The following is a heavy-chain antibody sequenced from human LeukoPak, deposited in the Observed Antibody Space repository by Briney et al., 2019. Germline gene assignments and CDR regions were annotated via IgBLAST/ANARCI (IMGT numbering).Heavy chain of an antibody. CDR3: ARDVRQGYYYGMDV. J-gene: IGHJ6*02. CDR1: GGSISSSSYY. V-gene: IGHV4-39*07. CDR2: IYYSGST. Sequence: SETLSLTCTVSGGSISSSSYYWGWIRQPPGKGLEWVGSIYYSGSTYYNPSLKSRVTISVDTSKNQFSLKLSSVTAADTAVYYCARDVRQGYYYGMDVWGQGTTVTVSS.